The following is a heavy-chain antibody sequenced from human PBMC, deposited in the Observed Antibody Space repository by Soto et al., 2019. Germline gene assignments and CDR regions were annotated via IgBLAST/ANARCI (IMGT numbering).Heavy chain of an antibody. J-gene: IGHJ6*02. CDR3: ARTGGPLHLVRGASPYYYYGMDV. V-gene: IGHV3-30-3*01. D-gene: IGHD3-10*01. CDR2: ISSDGSNK. Sequence: GWYLRLSCAGSVFTFSSYALHWFRQAPLNVLERVAFISSDGSNKYYADSVKGRFTISRDNSKNTLYLQMNSLRAEDTAVYYCARTGGPLHLVRGASPYYYYGMDVWGQGTTVTVSS. CDR1: VFTFSSYA.